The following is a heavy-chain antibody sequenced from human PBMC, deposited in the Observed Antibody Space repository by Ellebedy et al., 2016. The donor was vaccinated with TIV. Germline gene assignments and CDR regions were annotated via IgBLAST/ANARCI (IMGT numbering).Heavy chain of an antibody. CDR1: GGSISNSDYY. V-gene: IGHV4-39*01. D-gene: IGHD1-26*01. CDR2: IYYSGTT. CDR3: ARQPFDSGAYYFDY. J-gene: IGHJ4*02. Sequence: MPSETLSLTCTVSGGSISNSDYYWDWIRQPPGKGLEWIGNIYYSGTTYSNPSLKSRVTVSVDTSKNQFSLKLSSVTAADTAVYYCARQPFDSGAYYFDYWGQGTLVTVSS.